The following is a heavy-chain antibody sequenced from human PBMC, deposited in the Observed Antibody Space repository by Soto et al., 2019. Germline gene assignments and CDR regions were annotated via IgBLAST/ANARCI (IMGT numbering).Heavy chain of an antibody. J-gene: IGHJ4*02. Sequence: QVQLQESGPGLVKPSETLSLTCTVSGGSISSYYWSWIRQPPGKGLEWIGYIYDSGRTNYNPSLKSRVTISVDTSKNQCSPKLSSVTAADTAVYYCERRRELRDYFDYWGQGTLVTVSS. V-gene: IGHV4-59*08. D-gene: IGHD1-26*01. CDR1: GGSISSYY. CDR3: ERRRELRDYFDY. CDR2: IYDSGRT.